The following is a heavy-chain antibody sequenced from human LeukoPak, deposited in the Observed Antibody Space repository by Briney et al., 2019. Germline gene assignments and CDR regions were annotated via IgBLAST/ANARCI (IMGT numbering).Heavy chain of an antibody. J-gene: IGHJ3*02. Sequence: GGSLRLSCAASGFTFKSYDMHWVRQAAGEGLEWVSAIGTAGDAYYPGSVKGRFTISRENAKNSLYLQMNSLRAGDTAVYYCARDPLRGFGPVGAFDIWGQGTMVTVSS. CDR2: IGTAGDA. D-gene: IGHD3-10*01. CDR3: ARDPLRGFGPVGAFDI. V-gene: IGHV3-13*01. CDR1: GFTFKSYD.